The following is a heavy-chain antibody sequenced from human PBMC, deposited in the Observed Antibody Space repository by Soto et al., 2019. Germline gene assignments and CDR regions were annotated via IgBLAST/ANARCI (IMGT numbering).Heavy chain of an antibody. J-gene: IGHJ4*02. CDR1: GFTFSGYW. Sequence: GGSLRLSCAASGFTFSGYWMHWVRQAPGKGLVWISRINGGGSITTYADSVKGRFTISRDNSKNTLYLQMNSLRAEDTAVYYCARDYCGGDCYSFLFDYWGQGTLVTVSS. V-gene: IGHV3-74*01. CDR3: ARDYCGGDCYSFLFDY. D-gene: IGHD2-21*02. CDR2: INGGGSIT.